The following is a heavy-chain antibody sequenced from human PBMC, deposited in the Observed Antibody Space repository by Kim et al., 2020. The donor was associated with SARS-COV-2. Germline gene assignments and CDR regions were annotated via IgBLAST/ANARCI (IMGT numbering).Heavy chain of an antibody. D-gene: IGHD3-10*01. CDR2: INHSGST. V-gene: IGHV4-34*01. CDR3: ARGFGGFFDY. J-gene: IGHJ4*02. CDR1: GGSFSGYY. Sequence: SETLSLTCAVYGGSFSGYYWSWIRQPPGKGLEWIGEINHSGSTNYNPSLKSRVTISVDTSKNQFSLKLSSVTAADTAVYYCARGFGGFFDYWGQGTLVTVSS.